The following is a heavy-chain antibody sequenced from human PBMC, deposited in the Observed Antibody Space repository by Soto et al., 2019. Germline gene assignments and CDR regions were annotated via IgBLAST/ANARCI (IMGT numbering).Heavy chain of an antibody. CDR3: ARRGLQLDDY. V-gene: IGHV4-61*01. D-gene: IGHD6-6*01. J-gene: IGHJ4*02. CDR2: IYYSGST. CDR1: GGSVSSGSYY. Sequence: SETLSLTCTVSGGSVSSGSYYWSWIRQPPGKGLEWIGYIYYSGSTNYNPSLKSRVTISVDTSKNQLSLKLSSVTAADTAVYYCARRGLQLDDYWGQGTLVTVSS.